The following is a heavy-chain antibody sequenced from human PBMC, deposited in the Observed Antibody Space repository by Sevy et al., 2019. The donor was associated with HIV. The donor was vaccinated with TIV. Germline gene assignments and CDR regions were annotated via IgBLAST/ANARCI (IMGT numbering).Heavy chain of an antibody. J-gene: IGHJ3*02. Sequence: GGSLRLSCAASGDTFNSYWMHWVRQPPGKGLEWVSRISGDGASTNYADSVKGRFTISRDNAKNTLFLQMNSLRAEDTAVYYCTRDHITPGDIWCQGTMVTVSS. CDR3: TRDHITPGDI. V-gene: IGHV3-74*01. D-gene: IGHD1-20*01. CDR1: GDTFNSYW. CDR2: ISGDGAST.